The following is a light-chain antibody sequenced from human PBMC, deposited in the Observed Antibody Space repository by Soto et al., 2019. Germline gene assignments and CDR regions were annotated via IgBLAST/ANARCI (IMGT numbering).Light chain of an antibody. J-gene: IGKJ2*01. CDR1: QSISSY. V-gene: IGKV1-39*01. CDR3: QQSYSTPMYT. CDR2: AAS. Sequence: DIQMTQSPSSLSASVGDRVTITCRASQSISSYLNCYQQKPGKAPKLLIYAASSLQSGVPSRFSGSGSGTDFTLTISSLQPEDFANYYCQQSYSTPMYTFGQGTKLEIK.